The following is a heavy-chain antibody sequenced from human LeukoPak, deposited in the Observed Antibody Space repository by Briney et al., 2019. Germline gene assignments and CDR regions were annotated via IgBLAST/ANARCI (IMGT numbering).Heavy chain of an antibody. CDR1: GFTFSSYG. Sequence: PGGSLRLSCAASGFTFSSYGMHWVRQAPGKGLEWVAFIRYDGSNKYYADSVKGRFTISRDNSKNTLYLQMNSLRAEDTAVYYCANGGSSWACYFDYWGQGTLVTVSS. D-gene: IGHD6-13*01. J-gene: IGHJ4*02. CDR2: IRYDGSNK. CDR3: ANGGSSWACYFDY. V-gene: IGHV3-30*02.